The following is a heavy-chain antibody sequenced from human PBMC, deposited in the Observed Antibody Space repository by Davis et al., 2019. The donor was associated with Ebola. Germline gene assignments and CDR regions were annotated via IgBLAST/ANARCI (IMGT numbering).Heavy chain of an antibody. CDR3: ARQGGRYSYGYMIY. Sequence: PSETLSLTCTVSGGSISSSSYYWGWIRQPPGKGLEWIGSIYYSGSTYYNPSLKSRVTISVDTSKNQFSLKLSSVTAADTAVYYCARQGGRYSYGYMIYWGQGTLVTVSS. D-gene: IGHD5-18*01. CDR2: IYYSGST. V-gene: IGHV4-39*01. J-gene: IGHJ4*02. CDR1: GGSISSSSYY.